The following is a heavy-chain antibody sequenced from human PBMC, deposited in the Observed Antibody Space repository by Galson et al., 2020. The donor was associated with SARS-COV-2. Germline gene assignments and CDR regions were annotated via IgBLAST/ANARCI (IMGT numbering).Heavy chain of an antibody. D-gene: IGHD3-10*01. CDR1: RGSISTYY. Sequence: SETLSLTCTVSRGSISTYYLSWVRQPPGKGLEWLGYFYFTESTTYNPSLKSRVTISVDTSKNQFSLKLNSVTAADTAVYYCARGGTYYYDSGTYLPYFDYWGQGALVTVSS. CDR2: FYFTEST. J-gene: IGHJ4*02. V-gene: IGHV4-59*01. CDR3: ARGGTYYYDSGTYLPYFDY.